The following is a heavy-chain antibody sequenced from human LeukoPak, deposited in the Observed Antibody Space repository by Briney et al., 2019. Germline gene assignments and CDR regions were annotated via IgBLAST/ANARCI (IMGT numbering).Heavy chain of an antibody. CDR3: AKSGSSYYYYYYIDV. CDR2: ISGSSGST. D-gene: IGHD6-6*01. J-gene: IGHJ6*03. CDR1: GFTFSSYA. V-gene: IGHV3-23*01. Sequence: GGSLRLSCAASGFTFSSYAMSWVRQAPGKGLEWVSAISGSSGSTYYADSVKGRFTISRDNSKNTLYMQMNSLRAEDMALYYCAKSGSSYYYYYYIDVWGKGTTVTVSS.